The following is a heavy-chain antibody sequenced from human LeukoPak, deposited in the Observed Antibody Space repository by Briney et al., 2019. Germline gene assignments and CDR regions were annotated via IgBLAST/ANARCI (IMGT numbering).Heavy chain of an antibody. V-gene: IGHV5-51*01. CDR2: IYPGDSDT. D-gene: IGHD1-26*01. CDR3: ARLYLGSYPTFDY. J-gene: IGHJ4*02. CDR1: GYSFTSYW. Sequence: LGESLKISCQGSGYSFTSYWIGWVRQMPGKGLEGMGIIYPGDSDTRYSPSFQGQVTISADKSTTTPYLQWISLKASDTAMYYCARLYLGSYPTFDYWGQGTLVTVSS.